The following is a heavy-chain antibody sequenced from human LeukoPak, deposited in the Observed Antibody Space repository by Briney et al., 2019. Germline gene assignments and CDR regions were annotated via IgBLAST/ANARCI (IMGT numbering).Heavy chain of an antibody. D-gene: IGHD6-13*01. V-gene: IGHV1-69*05. Sequence: ASVKVSCKASGGTFSSYAISWVRQAPGQGLEWMGRIIPIFGTANYAQKFQGRVTITTDESTSTAYMELSSLRSEDTAVYHCASHSSSWRYYFDYWGQGTLVTVSS. CDR1: GGTFSSYA. CDR3: ASHSSSWRYYFDY. CDR2: IIPIFGTA. J-gene: IGHJ4*02.